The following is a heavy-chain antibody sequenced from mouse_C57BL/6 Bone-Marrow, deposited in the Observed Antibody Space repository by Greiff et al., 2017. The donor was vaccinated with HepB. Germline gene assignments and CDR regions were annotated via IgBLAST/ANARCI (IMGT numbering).Heavy chain of an antibody. V-gene: IGHV1-82*01. CDR1: GYAFSSSW. J-gene: IGHJ2*01. Sequence: QVQLKESGPELVKPGASVKISCKASGYAFSSSWMNWVKQRPGKGLEWIGRIYPGDGDTNYNGKFKGKATLTADKSSSTAYMQLSSLTSEDSAVYFCARGGLRDYWGQGTTLTVSS. CDR2: IYPGDGDT. D-gene: IGHD3-1*01. CDR3: ARGGLRDY.